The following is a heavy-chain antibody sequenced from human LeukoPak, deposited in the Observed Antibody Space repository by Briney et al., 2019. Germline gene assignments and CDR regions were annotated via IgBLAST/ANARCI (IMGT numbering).Heavy chain of an antibody. V-gene: IGHV4-31*03. Sequence: SQTLSLTCTVSGGSISSGGYYWSWIRQHPGKGLEWIGYIYYSGSTYYNPSLKSRVAKSVDTSKNQFSLKLSSVTAADTAVYYCARQSSFTYYFDSWGQGTLVTVSS. CDR3: ARQSSFTYYFDS. CDR2: IYYSGST. J-gene: IGHJ4*02. CDR1: GGSISSGGYY.